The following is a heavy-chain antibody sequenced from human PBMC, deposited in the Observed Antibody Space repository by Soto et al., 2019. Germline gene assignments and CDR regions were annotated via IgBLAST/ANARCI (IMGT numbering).Heavy chain of an antibody. Sequence: VASVKVSCKASGYTFTSYGISWVRQAPGQGLEWMGWISAYNGNTNYAQKLQGRVTMTTDTSTSTAYMELRSLRSDDTAVYYCARDYYDSSGYSNWFDPWAQGTLVTVSS. CDR1: GYTFTSYG. V-gene: IGHV1-18*01. CDR3: ARDYYDSSGYSNWFDP. D-gene: IGHD3-22*01. J-gene: IGHJ5*02. CDR2: ISAYNGNT.